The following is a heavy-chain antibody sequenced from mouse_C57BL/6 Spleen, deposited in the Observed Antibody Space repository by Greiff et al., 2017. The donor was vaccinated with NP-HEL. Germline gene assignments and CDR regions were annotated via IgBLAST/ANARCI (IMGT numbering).Heavy chain of an antibody. Sequence: QVQLKQPGAELVMPGASVKLSCKASGYTFTSYWMHWVKQRPGQGLEWIGEIDPSDSYTNYNQKFKGKSTLTVDKSSSTAYMQLSSLTSEDSAVYYCARSYYSNYDLFAYWGQGTLVTVSA. D-gene: IGHD2-5*01. CDR3: ARSYYSNYDLFAY. CDR2: IDPSDSYT. J-gene: IGHJ3*01. V-gene: IGHV1-69*01. CDR1: GYTFTSYW.